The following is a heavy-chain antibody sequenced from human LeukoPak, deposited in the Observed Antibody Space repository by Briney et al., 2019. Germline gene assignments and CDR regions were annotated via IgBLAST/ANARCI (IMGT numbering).Heavy chain of an antibody. CDR3: ARDRVLRVPYYYYMDV. J-gene: IGHJ6*03. D-gene: IGHD2/OR15-2a*01. Sequence: SQTLSLTCSVADGSISSGSYYWSWIRQPAGKGLEWIGLIYTSGSTNYNPSLKSRVTISVDTSKNQFPLKLCSVTAADTAEYYCARDRVLRVPYYYYMDVWGKGTTVTISS. CDR2: IYTSGST. CDR1: DGSISSGSYY. V-gene: IGHV4-61*02.